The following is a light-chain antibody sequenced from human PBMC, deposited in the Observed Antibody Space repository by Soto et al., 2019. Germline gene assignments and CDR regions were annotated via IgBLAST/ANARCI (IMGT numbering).Light chain of an antibody. Sequence: EIVMTQPPATLSVSPGEGATLSCRASESVSSNLAWYQQKPGQAPRLLIYDASTRATGIPARFSGSGSGTEFTLTISSLQSEDFAVYYCQQYKNWPPVTFGQGTRLDIK. CDR3: QQYKNWPPVT. V-gene: IGKV3-15*01. J-gene: IGKJ5*01. CDR2: DAS. CDR1: ESVSSN.